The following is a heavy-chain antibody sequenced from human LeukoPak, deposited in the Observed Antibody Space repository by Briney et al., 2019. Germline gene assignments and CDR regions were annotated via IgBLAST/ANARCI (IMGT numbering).Heavy chain of an antibody. Sequence: SESLSLTCAVYGGSFSGYYWSWIRQPPGKGLEWIGEINHSGSTNYNPSLKSRVTISVDTSKNQFSLKLSSVTAADTAVYYCARGKRGYSSSWYDYWGQGTLVTVSS. CDR1: GGSFSGYY. V-gene: IGHV4-34*01. J-gene: IGHJ4*02. D-gene: IGHD6-13*01. CDR3: ARGKRGYSSSWYDY. CDR2: INHSGST.